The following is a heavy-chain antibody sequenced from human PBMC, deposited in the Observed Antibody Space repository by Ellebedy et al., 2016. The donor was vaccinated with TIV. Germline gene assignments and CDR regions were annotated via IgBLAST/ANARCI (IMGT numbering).Heavy chain of an antibody. J-gene: IGHJ4*02. D-gene: IGHD3-10*01. Sequence: GESLKISCAASGLTFSSHAMSWVRQAPGKGLEWVSSISGSGDNTYYADSVKGRFTISRDNSKDTLFLQMNSLRAEDTAVYYCASSRYHYYLGNTIFVYWGQGTLVTVYS. CDR3: ASSRYHYYLGNTIFVY. CDR2: ISGSGDNT. V-gene: IGHV3-23*01. CDR1: GLTFSSHA.